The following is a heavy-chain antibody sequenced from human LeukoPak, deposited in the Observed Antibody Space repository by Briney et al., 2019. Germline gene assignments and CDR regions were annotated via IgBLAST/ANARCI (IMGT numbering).Heavy chain of an antibody. J-gene: IGHJ4*02. CDR2: IWYGGSNK. CDR3: AKGGYWGYSTRGFDY. CDR1: GFTFSSYG. D-gene: IGHD3-22*01. V-gene: IGHV3-33*06. Sequence: GGSLRLSCAASGFTFSSYGMHWVRQAPGKGLEWVAVIWYGGSNKYYADSVKGRFTISRDNSKNTLYLQMNSLRAEDTAVYYCAKGGYWGYSTRGFDYWGQGTLVTVSS.